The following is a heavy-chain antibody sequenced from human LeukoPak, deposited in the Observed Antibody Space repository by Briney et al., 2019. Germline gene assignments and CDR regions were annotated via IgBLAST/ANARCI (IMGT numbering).Heavy chain of an antibody. Sequence: GASVKVSCKASGGTFSSYAISWVRQAPGQGLEWMGRIIPILGIANYAQKFQGRVTITADKSTSTAYMELSSLRSEDTAVYYCARVSPRTYYYDSSGYDFDYWGQGTLVTVSS. V-gene: IGHV1-69*04. CDR1: GGTFSSYA. CDR2: IIPILGIA. CDR3: ARVSPRTYYYDSSGYDFDY. J-gene: IGHJ4*02. D-gene: IGHD3-22*01.